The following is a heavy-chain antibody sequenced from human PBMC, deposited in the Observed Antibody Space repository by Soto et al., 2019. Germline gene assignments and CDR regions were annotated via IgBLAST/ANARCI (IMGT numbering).Heavy chain of an antibody. D-gene: IGHD2-8*01. J-gene: IGHJ6*02. CDR3: ARGDSTDCSNGVCSFFYNHDMDV. CDR1: GYSFTDYH. CDR2: INPKSGGT. Sequence: ASVRVSCKASGYSFTDYHIHWVRQAPGQGLEWLGRINPKSGGTSTAQKFQGWVTMTTDTSISTASMELTRLTSDDTAIYYCARGDSTDCSNGVCSFFYNHDMDVWGQGTTVTVSS. V-gene: IGHV1-2*04.